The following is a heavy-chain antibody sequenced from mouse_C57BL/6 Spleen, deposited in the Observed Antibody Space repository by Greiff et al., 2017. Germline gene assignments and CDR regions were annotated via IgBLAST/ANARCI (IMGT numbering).Heavy chain of an antibody. J-gene: IGHJ3*01. CDR1: GYTFTSYW. V-gene: IGHV1-50*01. CDR3: ARGGDSSGYVRFAY. CDR2: IDPSDSYT. Sequence: VQLQQSGAELVKPGASVKLSCKASGYTFTSYWMQWVKQRPGQGLEWIGEIDPSDSYTNYNQKFKGKATLTVDTSSSTAYMQLSSLTSEDSAVYYCARGGDSSGYVRFAYWGQGTLVTVSA. D-gene: IGHD3-2*02.